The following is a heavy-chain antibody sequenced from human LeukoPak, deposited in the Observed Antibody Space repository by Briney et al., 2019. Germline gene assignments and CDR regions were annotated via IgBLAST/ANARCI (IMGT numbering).Heavy chain of an antibody. Sequence: GGSLRLSCAASGFTFSSYAMSWVRQAPGKGLEWVSSISGSDFSTNHADSVIGRFTIYRDNSKNTLSLQMNSLRAEDTALYYCARGVSEGFDFWGQGTLVTVSS. V-gene: IGHV3-23*01. D-gene: IGHD3-22*01. J-gene: IGHJ4*02. CDR3: ARGVSEGFDF. CDR2: ISGSDFST. CDR1: GFTFSSYA.